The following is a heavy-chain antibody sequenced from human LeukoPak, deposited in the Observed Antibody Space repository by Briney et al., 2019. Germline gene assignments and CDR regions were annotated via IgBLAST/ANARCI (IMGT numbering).Heavy chain of an antibody. D-gene: IGHD7-27*01. V-gene: IGHV4-59*01. J-gene: IGHJ3*02. CDR2: IYYTGST. CDR1: GGSISSYY. CDR3: ARELGFSAFDI. Sequence: SETLSLTCTVSGGSISSYYWSWIRQPPGKGLEWIGYIYYTGSTNYNPSLKSRVTISVDTSKNQFSLKLSSVTAADTAVYYCARELGFSAFDIWDQGTMVTVSS.